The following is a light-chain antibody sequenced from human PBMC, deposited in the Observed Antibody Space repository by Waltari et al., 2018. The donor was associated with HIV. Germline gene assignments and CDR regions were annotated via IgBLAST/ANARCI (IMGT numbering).Light chain of an antibody. CDR2: EVT. V-gene: IGLV2-18*02. Sequence: QSALTQPPSVSGSLGQSVTISCTGTSSDIGAYNRVSWYQQSPGTAPKLRIYEVTHRPAGVPFLFSGSKSGNTASLTISGLQADDEADYYCSSYTTSSTWVFGGGTKLTVL. CDR1: SSDIGAYNR. CDR3: SSYTTSSTWV. J-gene: IGLJ3*02.